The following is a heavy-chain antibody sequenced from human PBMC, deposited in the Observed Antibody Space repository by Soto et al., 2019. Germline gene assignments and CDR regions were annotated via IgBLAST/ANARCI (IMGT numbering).Heavy chain of an antibody. D-gene: IGHD6-6*01. CDR1: GFTFSSYS. CDR3: ARDFMEYSSSLDY. J-gene: IGHJ4*02. Sequence: GGSLRLSCAASGFTFSSYSMNWVRQAPGKGLEWVSSISSSSSYIYYADSVKGRFTISRDNAKNSLYLQMNSLRAEDTAVYYSARDFMEYSSSLDYWGQGTLVTVSS. V-gene: IGHV3-21*01. CDR2: ISSSSSYI.